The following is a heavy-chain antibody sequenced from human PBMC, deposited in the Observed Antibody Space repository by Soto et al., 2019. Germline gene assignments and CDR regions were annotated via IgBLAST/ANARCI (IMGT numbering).Heavy chain of an antibody. Sequence: GGSLRLSCAASGFTFSSYGMHWVRQAPGKGLEWVAVISYDGSNKYYADSVKGRFTISRDNSKNTLYLQMNSLRAEDTAVDYCSRELGQLWFGEVFAVAYYYGMDVWGQGTTVTVSS. CDR1: GFTFSSYG. CDR3: SRELGQLWFGEVFAVAYYYGMDV. CDR2: ISYDGSNK. J-gene: IGHJ6*02. D-gene: IGHD3-10*01. V-gene: IGHV3-30*03.